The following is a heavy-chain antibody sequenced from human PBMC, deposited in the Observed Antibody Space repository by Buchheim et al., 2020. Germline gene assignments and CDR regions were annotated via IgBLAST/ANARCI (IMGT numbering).Heavy chain of an antibody. V-gene: IGHV4-31*03. CDR1: GVSISSGPFY. D-gene: IGHD4-17*01. Sequence: QVQLPESSPGLVKPSQTLSLTCTVSGVSISSGPFYWTWIRQQPGKGLEWIGYIHYTGLAYSSPSLSSRLPMSVDTSQTQFPLTLTAVTAADTAIYYCARDRGAHDYGPIDFWGQGAL. CDR3: ARDRGAHDYGPIDF. CDR2: IHYTGLA. J-gene: IGHJ4*02.